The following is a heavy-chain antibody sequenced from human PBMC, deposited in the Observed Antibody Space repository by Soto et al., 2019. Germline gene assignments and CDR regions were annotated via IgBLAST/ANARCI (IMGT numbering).Heavy chain of an antibody. D-gene: IGHD6-13*01. CDR3: AKDRSGIAAAGTGYYFDY. V-gene: IGHV3-30*18. J-gene: IGHJ4*02. CDR2: ISYDGSNK. CDR1: GFTFSSYG. Sequence: GGSLRLSCAASGFTFSSYGMHWVRQAPGKGLEWVAVISYDGSNKYYADSVKGRFTISRDNSKNTLYLQMNSLRAEDTAVYYCAKDRSGIAAAGTGYYFDYWGQGTLVTVSS.